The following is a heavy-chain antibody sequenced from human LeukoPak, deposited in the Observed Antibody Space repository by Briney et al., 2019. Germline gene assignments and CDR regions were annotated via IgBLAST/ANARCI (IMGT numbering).Heavy chain of an antibody. J-gene: IGHJ1*01. Sequence: SETLSLTCSVSGDSVSRSDSYWDWIHQPPGKGLEWIGTIYYSGRTYYSPSLKSRVTMSVDPSNNQFSLTLRSVTAADTAVYYCGRRRYYDGSGYLEWGQGTLLSVSS. CDR2: IYYSGRT. CDR1: GDSVSRSDSY. CDR3: GRRRYYDGSGYLE. V-gene: IGHV4-39*01. D-gene: IGHD3-22*01.